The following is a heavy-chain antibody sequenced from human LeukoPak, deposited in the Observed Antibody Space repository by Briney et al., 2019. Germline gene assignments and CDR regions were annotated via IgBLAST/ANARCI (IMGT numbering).Heavy chain of an antibody. CDR2: ISWNSGSI. Sequence: PGGSLRLSCAASGFTFDDYAMHWVRQAPGKGLEWVSGISWNSGSIGYADSVKGRFTISRDNAKNSLYLQMNSLRAEDTALYYCAKAYGSGSYFRGFDIWGQGTMVTVSS. J-gene: IGHJ3*02. D-gene: IGHD3-10*01. CDR3: AKAYGSGSYFRGFDI. V-gene: IGHV3-9*01. CDR1: GFTFDDYA.